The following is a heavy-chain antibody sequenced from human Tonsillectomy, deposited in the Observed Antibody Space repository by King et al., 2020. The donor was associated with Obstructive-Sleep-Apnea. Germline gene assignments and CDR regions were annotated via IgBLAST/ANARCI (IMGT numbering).Heavy chain of an antibody. CDR1: GFTFNTLP. J-gene: IGHJ4*02. Sequence: QVQLVESGGGVVQPGTSLRLSFAASGFTFNTLPLHWVRQAPGKGLEWVAVISYDVNNKQYSDSVKGRFTITRDNAKKTLYLQMNSLRVEDTAVYYWAMVPAPDPSTPKAGTAYWGRGSLVTASS. CDR3: AMVPAPDPSTPKAGTAY. V-gene: IGHV3-30-3*01. CDR2: ISYDVNNK. D-gene: IGHD3-10*01.